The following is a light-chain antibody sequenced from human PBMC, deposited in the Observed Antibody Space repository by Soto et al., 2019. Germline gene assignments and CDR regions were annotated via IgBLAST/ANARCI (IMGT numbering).Light chain of an antibody. CDR1: QSISGNY. J-gene: IGKJ1*01. Sequence: EIVLTQSPATLSLSPVERATLSFMASQSISGNYLAWYQQKPGQAPRLLIYDASNRATGIPARFSGSGSGTDFTLTISSLEPEDFAVYYCQQRSNWLWTFGQGTKVDIK. V-gene: IGKV3-11*01. CDR2: DAS. CDR3: QQRSNWLWT.